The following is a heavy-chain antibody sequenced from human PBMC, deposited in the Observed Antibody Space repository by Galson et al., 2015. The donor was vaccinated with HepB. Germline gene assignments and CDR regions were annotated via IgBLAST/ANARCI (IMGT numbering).Heavy chain of an antibody. D-gene: IGHD4-17*01. CDR3: ARDRANGDSNWFDP. CDR2: ISSSGSTI. Sequence: SLRLSCAASGFTFSDYYMSWIRQAPGKGLEWVSYISSSGSTIYYADSVKGRFTISRDNAKNSLYLQMNSLRAEDTAVYYCARDRANGDSNWFDPWGQGALVTVSS. V-gene: IGHV3-11*01. CDR1: GFTFSDYY. J-gene: IGHJ5*02.